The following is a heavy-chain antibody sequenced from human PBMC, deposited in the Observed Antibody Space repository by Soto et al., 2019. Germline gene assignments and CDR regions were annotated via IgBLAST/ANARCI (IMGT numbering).Heavy chain of an antibody. CDR2: IYPGDSDT. D-gene: IGHD6-13*01. Sequence: PGEPMKIPSSGSEYSFVDYWIGRVRQMPGKGLEWMGIIYPGDSDTRYSPSFQGQVTISADKSISTAYLQWSSLKASDTAMYYCARPRSSSRNYYGMDVWGQGTTVTVSS. V-gene: IGHV5-51*01. CDR1: EYSFVDYW. CDR3: ARPRSSSRNYYGMDV. J-gene: IGHJ6*02.